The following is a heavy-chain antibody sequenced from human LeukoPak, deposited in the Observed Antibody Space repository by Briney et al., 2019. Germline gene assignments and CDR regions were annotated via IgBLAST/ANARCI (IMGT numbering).Heavy chain of an antibody. CDR2: MNPNSSGT. J-gene: IGHJ4*02. D-gene: IGHD2-2*01. CDR3: ARGERDIVVVPAAGGSYFDY. Sequence: ASVKVSCKAAGYTVTGYYMHWVRQAPGQGLEWMGWMNPNSSGTNYAQKFQGRITMTRDKSISTAYMELSRLRSDHTAVYYCARGERDIVVVPAAGGSYFDYWGQGTLVTVSS. V-gene: IGHV1-2*02. CDR1: GYTVTGYY.